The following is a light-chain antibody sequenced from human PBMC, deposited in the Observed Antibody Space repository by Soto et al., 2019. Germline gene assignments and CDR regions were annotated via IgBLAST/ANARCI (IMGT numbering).Light chain of an antibody. CDR3: QQYLSTPLT. Sequence: DIVMTQSPDSLAVSLGERATINCESSQTLIYSSNNRNYLAWYQQKPGQPPKLLIYWAFTRESGVPDRFSGSGSGTDFTLTIGSLQAEDVAVYYCQQYLSTPLTFGGGTKVEIK. CDR1: QTLIYSSNNRNY. V-gene: IGKV4-1*01. CDR2: WAF. J-gene: IGKJ4*01.